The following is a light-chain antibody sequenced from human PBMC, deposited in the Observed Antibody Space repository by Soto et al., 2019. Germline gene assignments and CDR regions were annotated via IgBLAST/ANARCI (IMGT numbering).Light chain of an antibody. CDR1: QGITNY. V-gene: IGKV1-39*01. Sequence: DIQFTHSPAFLSASVVDRGTITCRASQGITNYLAWYQQKPGKAPKLLIYAASTLPSGVPSRFSGSGSGTDFTLTISSLQPEDFATYYCQQSYSNPQTFGQGTKVDIK. J-gene: IGKJ1*01. CDR3: QQSYSNPQT. CDR2: AAS.